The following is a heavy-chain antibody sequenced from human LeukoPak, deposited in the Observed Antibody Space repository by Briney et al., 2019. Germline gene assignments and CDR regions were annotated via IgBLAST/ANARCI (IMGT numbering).Heavy chain of an antibody. Sequence: SETLSLTCTVSGGSISSYYWSWIRQPPGKGLEWIGYMYFGGSSNYNPSLKSRVTISVDTSKNQLSLNLNSVTAADTAVYYCTRASRGYSYGFAEYWGQGTLVTVSS. J-gene: IGHJ4*02. D-gene: IGHD5-18*01. V-gene: IGHV4-59*01. CDR2: MYFGGSS. CDR1: GGSISSYY. CDR3: TRASRGYSYGFAEY.